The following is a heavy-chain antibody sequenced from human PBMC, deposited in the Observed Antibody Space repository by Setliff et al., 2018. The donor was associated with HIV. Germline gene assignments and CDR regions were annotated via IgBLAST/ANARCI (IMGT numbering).Heavy chain of an antibody. CDR1: GFTFSSYE. D-gene: IGHD2-8*01. CDR3: ARPLLRTNTVYGILGNWFDS. CDR2: ISDSGSNI. V-gene: IGHV3-48*03. J-gene: IGHJ5*01. Sequence: PGGSLRLSCAASGFTFSSYEMNWVRQAPGKGLEWVAYISDSGSNIYYADSVKGRFTISRDNARKSLYLQMNSLRAEDTAVYYCARPLLRTNTVYGILGNWFDSWGRGTLVTVSS.